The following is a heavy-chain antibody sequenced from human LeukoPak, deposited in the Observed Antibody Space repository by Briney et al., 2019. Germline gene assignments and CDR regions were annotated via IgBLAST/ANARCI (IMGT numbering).Heavy chain of an antibody. CDR2: IHHTGDT. D-gene: IGHD2-15*01. CDR1: DFSILTGHY. J-gene: IGHJ3*01. CDR3: ARSQDICHLRTAFDV. V-gene: IGHV4-38-2*02. Sequence: SETLSLTCIVSDFSILTGHYWGWIRQPPGRGLEWIGSIHHTGDTHYTSSLKSRAAISVDTSRNHFSLKLRFVTAADAAVYFCARSQDICHLRTAFDVWVQGT.